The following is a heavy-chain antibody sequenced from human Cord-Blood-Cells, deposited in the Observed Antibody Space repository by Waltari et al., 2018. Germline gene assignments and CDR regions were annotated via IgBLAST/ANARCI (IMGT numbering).Heavy chain of an antibody. CDR3: AKDLRAFDY. V-gene: IGHV3-30*18. CDR2: ISFYVSNK. Sequence: QVQLVESGGGVVQPGRSLRRSCAASGFTFSSYGMHWVRQAPGEGLEWVAGISFYVSNKYYADSVKCRFTISRDNSNITLYLQMNGLGAEDTAVYYCAKDLRAFDYWGQGTLVTVSS. CDR1: GFTFSSYG. D-gene: IGHD3-9*01. J-gene: IGHJ4*02.